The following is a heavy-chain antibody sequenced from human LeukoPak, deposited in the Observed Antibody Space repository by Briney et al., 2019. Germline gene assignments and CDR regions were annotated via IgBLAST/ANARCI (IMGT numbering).Heavy chain of an antibody. J-gene: IGHJ5*02. CDR3: ARRDYGVPFDP. Sequence: PSETLSLTCTVSGGSISSSSHYWGWIRQPPGRGLEWIATIYYTGDTYYNPSLQSRVTISAGTSRNQFSLKLTSVTATDTAVYYCARRDYGVPFDPWGPGTLVTVSS. CDR1: GGSISSSSHY. CDR2: IYYTGDT. D-gene: IGHD4-17*01. V-gene: IGHV4-39*01.